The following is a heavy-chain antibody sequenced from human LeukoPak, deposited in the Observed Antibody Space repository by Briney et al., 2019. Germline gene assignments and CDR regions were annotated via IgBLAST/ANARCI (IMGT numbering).Heavy chain of an antibody. CDR1: GGSISNSNYY. CDR3: ARVQGVYVGATDWFDP. Sequence: SETLSLTCTVSGGSISNSNYYWGWIRQPPGKGLEWIGSVYYSGSTYYSPSLKSRLTISVDTSNNHFSLRLTSVTAADTAVYYCARVQGVYVGATDWFDPWGQGTLVTVSS. J-gene: IGHJ5*02. D-gene: IGHD1-26*01. V-gene: IGHV4-39*02. CDR2: VYYSGST.